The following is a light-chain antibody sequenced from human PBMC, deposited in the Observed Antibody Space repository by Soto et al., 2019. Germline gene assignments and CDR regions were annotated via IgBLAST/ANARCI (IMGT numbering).Light chain of an antibody. V-gene: IGKV3-15*01. Sequence: EIVMTQSPASLSVSPGERATLSCRASQSVSINLAWYQQKPGQAPRLLIYGASTRATDIPDRFSGSGSGTEFTLTISSLQSEDFAVYYCQQYTNWPPIFTFGPGTKVDTK. CDR3: QQYTNWPPIFT. CDR2: GAS. CDR1: QSVSIN. J-gene: IGKJ3*01.